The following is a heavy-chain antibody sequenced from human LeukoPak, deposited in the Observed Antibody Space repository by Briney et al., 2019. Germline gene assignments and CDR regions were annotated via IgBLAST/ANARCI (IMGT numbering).Heavy chain of an antibody. J-gene: IGHJ4*02. CDR3: ARGADRDGYSYYFDY. D-gene: IGHD5-24*01. CDR2: IIPIFGTA. V-gene: IGHV1-69*05. Sequence: SVKVSCKASGGTFSSYAISWVRQAPGQGLEWMGGIIPIFGTANYAQKFQGRVTITTDESTSTAYMELSSLGSEDTAVYYCARGADRDGYSYYFDYWGQGTLVTVSS. CDR1: GGTFSSYA.